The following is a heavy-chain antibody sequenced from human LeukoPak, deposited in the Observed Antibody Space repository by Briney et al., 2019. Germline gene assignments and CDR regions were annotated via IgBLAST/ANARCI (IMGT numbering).Heavy chain of an antibody. D-gene: IGHD3-9*01. J-gene: IGHJ4*02. Sequence: GGSLRLSCTASGFIFSDYVMHWVRQAPGKGLEWVALSLYDGSKEYYADSVKGRYTISRDNSRNTLYLQMNSLRAEDTAVFYCARDYPGDYDILTGYYYFDYWGQGTLVTVSS. CDR2: SLYDGSKE. CDR1: GFIFSDYV. CDR3: ARDYPGDYDILTGYYYFDY. V-gene: IGHV3-33*08.